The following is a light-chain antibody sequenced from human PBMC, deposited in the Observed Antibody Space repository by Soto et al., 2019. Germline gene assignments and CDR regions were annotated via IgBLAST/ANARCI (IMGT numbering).Light chain of an antibody. CDR1: QSVSSY. CDR3: QQRSNWPPIT. CDR2: DAS. V-gene: IGKV3-11*01. Sequence: EIVLTQSPATLSLSPGEIATLSCGASQSVSSYLAWYQQKPGQAPRLLIYDASNRATGIPARFSGSGSGTDFTLTISSLEPEDFAVYYCQQRSNWPPITFGQGTRLEIK. J-gene: IGKJ5*01.